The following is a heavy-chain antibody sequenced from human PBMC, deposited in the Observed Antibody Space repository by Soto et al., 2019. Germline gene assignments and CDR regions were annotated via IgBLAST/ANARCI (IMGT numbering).Heavy chain of an antibody. V-gene: IGHV3-11*01. J-gene: IGHJ4*02. Sequence: GGSLRLSCAASGFTFSDHYMSWIREAPGKGLEWVSYISSSGDIIYYADSVKGRFTISRDNAKNSLYLQMNSLRAEDTAVYYCARDLGYYDSSGYFDYWGQGTLVTVSS. CDR2: ISSSGDII. CDR1: GFTFSDHY. D-gene: IGHD3-22*01. CDR3: ARDLGYYDSSGYFDY.